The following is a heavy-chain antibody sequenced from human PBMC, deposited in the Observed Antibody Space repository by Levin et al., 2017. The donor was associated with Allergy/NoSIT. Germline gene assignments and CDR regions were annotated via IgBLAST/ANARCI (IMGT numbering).Heavy chain of an antibody. CDR2: IKQDGSEK. J-gene: IGHJ6*02. Sequence: GGSLRLSCAASGFTFSSYWMSWVRQAPGKGLEWVANIKQDGSEKYYVDSVKGRFTISRDNAKNSLYLKMNSLRAEDTAVYYCARALWLVYYYYGMDVWGQGTTVTVSS. D-gene: IGHD6-19*01. CDR3: ARALWLVYYYYGMDV. V-gene: IGHV3-7*01. CDR1: GFTFSSYW.